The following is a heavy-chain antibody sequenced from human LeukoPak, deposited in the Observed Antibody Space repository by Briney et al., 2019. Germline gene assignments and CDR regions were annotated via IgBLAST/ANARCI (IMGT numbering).Heavy chain of an antibody. CDR2: ISAYNGNT. J-gene: IGHJ3*02. CDR1: GYTFTSYG. V-gene: IGHV1-18*01. Sequence: ASVKVSCKAPGYTFTSYGISWVRQAPGQGLEWMGWISAYNGNTNYAQKLQGRVTMTTDTSTSTAYMELRSLRSDDTAVYYCARAASPLGYCSSTSCYEGDAFDIWGQGTMVTVSS. CDR3: ARAASPLGYCSSTSCYEGDAFDI. D-gene: IGHD2-2*01.